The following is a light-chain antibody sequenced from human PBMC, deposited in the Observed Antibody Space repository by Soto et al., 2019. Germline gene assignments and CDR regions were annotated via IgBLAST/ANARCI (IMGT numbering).Light chain of an antibody. CDR1: SSNIGSNP. CDR2: TNT. V-gene: IGLV1-44*01. CDR3: AAWDDTFYV. J-gene: IGLJ1*01. Sequence: QSVLTQPPSASGTPGQSVTISCSGGSSNIGSNPVSWYQHVPGTAPKLLIHTNTQRPLGVPVRFSGSKSGTSASLAISGRQSEDEADYYCAAWDDTFYVFGSGTKLTVL.